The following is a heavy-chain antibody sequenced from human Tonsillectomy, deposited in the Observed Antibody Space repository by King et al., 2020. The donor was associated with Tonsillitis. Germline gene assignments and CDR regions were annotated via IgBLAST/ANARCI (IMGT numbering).Heavy chain of an antibody. Sequence: VQLVESGGGLVKPGGSLRLSCAASGFTFSDYYMSWIRQAPGKGLEWVSYISSSGSTIYYADSVKGRFTISRDNAKNSLYLQMNSLRAEDTAVYYCARDRRFGIVVGAAVNCDYWGQGTLVTVSS. CDR2: ISSSGSTI. CDR1: GFTFSDYY. D-gene: IGHD2-2*01. V-gene: IGHV3-11*01. CDR3: ARDRRFGIVVGAAVNCDY. J-gene: IGHJ4*02.